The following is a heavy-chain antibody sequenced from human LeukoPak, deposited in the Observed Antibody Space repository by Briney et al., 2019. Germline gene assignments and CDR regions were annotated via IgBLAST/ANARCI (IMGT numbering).Heavy chain of an antibody. V-gene: IGHV3-23*01. D-gene: IGHD3-10*01. CDR2: ISDSGGST. CDR1: GITLSNYG. J-gene: IGHJ4*02. CDR3: ARRGVVIRVIDS. Sequence: PGGSLRLSCAVSGITLSNYGMSWVRQAPGKGLEWVAGISDSGGSTNYADSVKGRFTISRDNPKNTLYLQTNSLRAEDTAVYFCARRGVVIRVIDSWGQGALVTVSS.